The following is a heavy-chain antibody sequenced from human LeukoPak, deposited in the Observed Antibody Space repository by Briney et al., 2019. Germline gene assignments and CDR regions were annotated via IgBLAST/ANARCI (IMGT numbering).Heavy chain of an antibody. V-gene: IGHV1-2*02. CDR3: AREGGRYEYFQH. CDR2: INPNSGGT. D-gene: IGHD3-16*01. CDR1: GYTFTGYY. J-gene: IGHJ1*01. Sequence: ASVTVSCTASGYTFTGYYMHWLRQAPGQGLEWMGWINPNSGGTNYAQKFQGRVTMTRDTSISTAYMELSRLRADDTAMYYCAREGGRYEYFQHWGQGTLVTVSS.